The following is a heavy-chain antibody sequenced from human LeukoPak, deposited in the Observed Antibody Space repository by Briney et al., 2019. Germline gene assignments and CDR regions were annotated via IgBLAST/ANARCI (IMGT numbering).Heavy chain of an antibody. CDR2: INHSGST. D-gene: IGHD5-18*01. V-gene: IGHV4-34*08. J-gene: IGHJ4*02. CDR3: AGSGYSYGQVTFDY. Sequence: GSLRLSCAASGFTFSSYSMNWVRQPPGKGLEWIGEINHSGSTNYNPSLKSRVTISVDTSKNQFSLKLSSVTAADTAVYYCAGSGYSYGQVTFDYWGQGTLVTVSS. CDR1: GFTFSSYS.